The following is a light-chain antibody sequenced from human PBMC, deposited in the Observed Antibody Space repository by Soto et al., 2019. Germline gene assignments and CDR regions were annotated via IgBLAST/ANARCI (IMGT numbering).Light chain of an antibody. CDR2: DVS. CDR3: SSYTSSSTVV. Sequence: QSALTQPASVSGSPGQSITISCTGTSSDVGGYNYVSWYQQHPGKAPKLMIYDVSNRPSGVSSRFSGSKSGNTASLTISGLQAEDEPDYYCSSYTSSSTVVFGGGTKLTVL. J-gene: IGLJ2*01. V-gene: IGLV2-14*01. CDR1: SSDVGGYNY.